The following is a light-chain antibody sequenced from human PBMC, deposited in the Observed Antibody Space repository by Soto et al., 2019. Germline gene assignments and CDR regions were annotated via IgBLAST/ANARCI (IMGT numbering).Light chain of an antibody. CDR2: EVN. CDR1: SSDVGGYKY. J-gene: IGLJ1*01. CDR3: SSYTRQSTYV. V-gene: IGLV2-14*03. Sequence: QSALTQPASVSGSPGQSITISCTGTSSDVGGYKYVSWFQQYPGKVPKLIIYEVNDRPSGVSNRFSASKSGNTASLTISGRQAEDEADYYCSSYTRQSTYVFGTGTKLTVL.